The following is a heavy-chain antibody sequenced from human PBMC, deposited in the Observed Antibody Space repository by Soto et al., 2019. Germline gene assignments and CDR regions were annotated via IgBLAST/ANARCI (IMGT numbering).Heavy chain of an antibody. CDR3: ASVFWPGSCSGTDV. J-gene: IGHJ6*04. CDR2: ISSSSSTI. CDR1: GFTFSSYS. Sequence: EVQLVESGGGLVQPGGSLRLSCGASGFTFSSYSMNWVRQAPGKGLEWVSYISSSSSTIYYADSVKGRFTISRDNAKNSLYMQSNCLRAEDTAVYYCASVFWPGSCSGTDVWGKVTTVTVSS. D-gene: IGHD3-9*01. V-gene: IGHV3-48*01.